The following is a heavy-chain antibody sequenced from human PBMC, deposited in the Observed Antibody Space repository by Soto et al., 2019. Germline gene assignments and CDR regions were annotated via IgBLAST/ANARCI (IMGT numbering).Heavy chain of an antibody. CDR1: GGSISSSSYY. CDR3: ARLNANDVFDI. CDR2: IYYSGST. J-gene: IGHJ3*02. V-gene: IGHV4-39*01. Sequence: SETLSLTCTVSGGSISSSSYYWGWIRQPPGKGLEWIGRIYYSGSTYYNPTLKSRVTISVETSKNQFSPKLSSVTAADTAVYYGARLNANDVFDIWGQGTMVTVSS.